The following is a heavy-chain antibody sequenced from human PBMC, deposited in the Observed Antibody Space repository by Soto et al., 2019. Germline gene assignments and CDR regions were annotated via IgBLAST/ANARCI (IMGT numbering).Heavy chain of an antibody. CDR1: RFTFSSYA. V-gene: IGHV3-23*01. D-gene: IGHD2-15*01. Sequence: EVQLLESGGGLVQPGGSLRLSCAASRFTFSSYAMSWVRQAPGKGLEWVSAISGSGGSTYYADSVKGRFTISRDNSKNTLYLQMNSLRAEDTAVYYCVAVVAASTDAFDIWGQGTMVTVSS. CDR2: ISGSGGST. J-gene: IGHJ3*02. CDR3: VAVVAASTDAFDI.